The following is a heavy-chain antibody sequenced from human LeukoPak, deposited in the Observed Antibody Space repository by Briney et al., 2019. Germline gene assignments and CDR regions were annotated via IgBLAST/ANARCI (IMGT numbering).Heavy chain of an antibody. J-gene: IGHJ4*02. D-gene: IGHD5-18*01. CDR1: GGSFSGYY. CDR3: ARGKRDTAMVNENYFDY. CDR2: INHSGST. Sequence: PSETLSLTCAVYGGSFSGYYWSWIRQSPGKGLEWIGEINHSGSTNYNPSLKSRVTISVDTSKNQFSLKLSSVTAADTAVYYCARGKRDTAMVNENYFDYWGQGTLVTVSS. V-gene: IGHV4-34*01.